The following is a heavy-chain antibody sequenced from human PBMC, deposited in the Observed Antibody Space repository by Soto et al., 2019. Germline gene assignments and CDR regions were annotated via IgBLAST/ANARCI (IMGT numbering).Heavy chain of an antibody. Sequence: QVQLQESGPGLVRPSETLSLTCTVSGGSISSYYWSWIRQPPGKGLEGIGYIYYSGSANYYPAHKXRVTISVDTSKNQFSRKLSSATAADTAVYYCARNYGGNVDYWGQGTLVTVSS. V-gene: IGHV4-59*08. D-gene: IGHD4-17*01. J-gene: IGHJ4*02. CDR2: IYYSGSA. CDR3: ARNYGGNVDY. CDR1: GGSISSYY.